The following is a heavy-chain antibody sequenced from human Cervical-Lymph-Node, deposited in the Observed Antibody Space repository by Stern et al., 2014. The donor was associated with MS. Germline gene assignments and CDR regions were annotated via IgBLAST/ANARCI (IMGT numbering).Heavy chain of an antibody. CDR2: VRGSGAGT. Sequence: EVQLLESGGGLVQPGGSLRLSCAASGFTFSGFAMSWVRQAPGKGLEWVASVRGSGAGTYYPDSVKGRFTISRDNSENTLYLDLNSLRAEDMAVYYCAKGDGLLNWFDPWGQGTLVTVSS. D-gene: IGHD3-16*01. CDR1: GFTFSGFA. CDR3: AKGDGLLNWFDP. V-gene: IGHV3-23*01. J-gene: IGHJ5*02.